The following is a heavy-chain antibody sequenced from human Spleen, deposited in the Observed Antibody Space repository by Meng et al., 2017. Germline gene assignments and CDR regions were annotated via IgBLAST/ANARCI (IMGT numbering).Heavy chain of an antibody. CDR1: GFTFSSFA. Sequence: GESLKISCAASGFTFSSFAMYWVRQAPGKGLEWVAVISYDGSHEYYADSVKGRFTVSRDNSKNTLYLQLNSLRVEDTAVYYCAKDWREGGSIAVAGDYFDYWGQGTLVTVSS. CDR2: ISYDGSHE. J-gene: IGHJ4*02. D-gene: IGHD6-19*01. V-gene: IGHV3-30*01. CDR3: AKDWREGGSIAVAGDYFDY.